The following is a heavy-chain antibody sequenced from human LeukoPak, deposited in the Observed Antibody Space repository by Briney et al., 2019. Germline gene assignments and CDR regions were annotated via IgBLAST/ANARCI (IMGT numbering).Heavy chain of an antibody. Sequence: GGSLRLSCAASGFTFSSYGMQWGRQAPGKGLEWVAFIRYDGSNKYYAASVKGRFTISRDNSKNTLYLQMNSLSAEDTAVYYCAKAPGPAAPFDYWGQGTLVTVSS. CDR3: AKAPGPAAPFDY. CDR1: GFTFSSYG. CDR2: IRYDGSNK. V-gene: IGHV3-30*02. D-gene: IGHD2-15*01. J-gene: IGHJ4*02.